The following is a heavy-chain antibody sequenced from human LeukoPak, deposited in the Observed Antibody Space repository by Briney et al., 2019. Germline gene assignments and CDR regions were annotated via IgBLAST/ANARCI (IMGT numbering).Heavy chain of an antibody. CDR3: EKTAYDILTGSDY. CDR2: ISGNGGST. J-gene: IGHJ4*02. D-gene: IGHD3-9*01. V-gene: IGHV3-23*01. CDR1: GFTFSSYA. Sequence: PGWSLRLSCAASGFTFSSYAMSCVRQAPGKGLEWVSAISGNGGSTYYAESVKGRFTISRDNSKNTLYLQMNSLRAEDTVFFFKEKTAYDILTGSDYWGQGTLVTVSS.